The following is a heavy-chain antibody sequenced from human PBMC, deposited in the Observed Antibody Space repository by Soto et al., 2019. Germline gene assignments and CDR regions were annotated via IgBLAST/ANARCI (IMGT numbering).Heavy chain of an antibody. Sequence: SETLSLTCAVYGGSFSGYYWSWIRQPPGKGLEWIGEINHSGSTNHNPSLKSRVTISVDTSKNQFSLKLSSVTAADTAVYYCARNLQQHPSYYYYYYMDAWGKGTTVTVSS. CDR3: ARNLQQHPSYYYYYYMDA. V-gene: IGHV4-34*01. CDR1: GGSFSGYY. CDR2: INHSGST. J-gene: IGHJ6*03. D-gene: IGHD4-4*01.